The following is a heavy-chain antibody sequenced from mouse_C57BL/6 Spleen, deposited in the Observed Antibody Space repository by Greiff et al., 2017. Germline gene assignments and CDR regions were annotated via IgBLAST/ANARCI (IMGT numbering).Heavy chain of an antibody. CDR3: ARDGYYGAWYFDV. CDR2: ISDGGSYT. J-gene: IGHJ1*03. V-gene: IGHV5-4*01. Sequence: EVNVVESGGGLVKPGGSLKLSCAASGFTFSSYAMSWVRQTPEKRLEWVATISDGGSYTYYPDNVKGRFTISRDNAKNNLYLQMSHLKSEDTAMYYCARDGYYGAWYFDVWGTGTTVTVSS. D-gene: IGHD2-13*01. CDR1: GFTFSSYA.